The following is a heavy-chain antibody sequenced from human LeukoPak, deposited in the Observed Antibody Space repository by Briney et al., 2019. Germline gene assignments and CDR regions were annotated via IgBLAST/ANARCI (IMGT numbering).Heavy chain of an antibody. CDR2: INPNSGGT. V-gene: IGHV1-2*02. CDR3: ARSGGIAVTEGEVYYFDY. CDR1: GYTFTDYY. J-gene: IGHJ4*02. Sequence: ASVKVSCKASGYTFTDYYIHWVRHAPAQGLELLGCINPNSGGTNYAQKFQARVTMTRDTSISTAYMVLIRPRSDDTTVYYCARSGGIAVTEGEVYYFDYWGQGTVVTVYS. D-gene: IGHD6-19*01.